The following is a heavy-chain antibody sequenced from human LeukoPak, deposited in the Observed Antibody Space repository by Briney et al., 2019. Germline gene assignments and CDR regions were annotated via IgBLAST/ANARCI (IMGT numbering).Heavy chain of an antibody. CDR3: ATAFVRGSYPLDY. J-gene: IGHJ4*02. CDR2: ISGSGGGT. CDR1: GFTFSSYT. Sequence: GGSLRLSCAASGFTFSSYTMSWVRQAPGKGLEWVSAISGSGGGTYYADSVKGRFTISRDNSKNTLYLQMNSLRAEDTAVYYCATAFVRGSYPLDYWGQGTLVTVSS. D-gene: IGHD1-26*01. V-gene: IGHV3-23*01.